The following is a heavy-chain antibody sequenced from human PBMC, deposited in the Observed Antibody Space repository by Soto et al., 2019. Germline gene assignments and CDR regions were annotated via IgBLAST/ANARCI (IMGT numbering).Heavy chain of an antibody. CDR1: GYTFTSYG. CDR2: ISAYNGNK. D-gene: IGHD2-8*01. CDR3: ARDAAIGMHDY. V-gene: IGHV1-18*01. Sequence: QVQLVQSGAEVKKPGASVKVSCKASGYTFTSYGISWVRQAPGQGLEWMGWISAYNGNKKYAQKVQGRVTMTTDTSTTTAYMEVRSLRSDDTAVYYCARDAAIGMHDYWGQGTLVTVSS. J-gene: IGHJ4*02.